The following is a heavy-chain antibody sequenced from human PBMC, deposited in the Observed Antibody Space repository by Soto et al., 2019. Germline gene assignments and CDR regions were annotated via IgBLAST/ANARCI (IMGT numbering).Heavy chain of an antibody. V-gene: IGHV3-33*01. Sequence: PGGSLRLSCAASGFTFSSYGMHWVRQAPGKGLEWVAVIWYDGSNKYYADSVKGRFTISRDNSKNTLYLQMNSLRAEDTAVYYCAGKKVETGTTPVGYFDYWGQGTLVTVSS. J-gene: IGHJ4*02. CDR3: AGKKVETGTTPVGYFDY. D-gene: IGHD1-7*01. CDR1: GFTFSSYG. CDR2: IWYDGSNK.